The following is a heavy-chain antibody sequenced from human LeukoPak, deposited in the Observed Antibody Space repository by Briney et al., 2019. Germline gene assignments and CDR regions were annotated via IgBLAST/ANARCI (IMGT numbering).Heavy chain of an antibody. Sequence: LPGGSLRLSCAASGFTFSSYGMHWVRQAPGKGLEWVAVIWYDGSNKYYADSVKGRFTISRDNSRSTLYLQMNSLRAEDTAVYYCARSECSGGSCYLDYWGQGTLVTVSS. CDR2: IWYDGSNK. CDR3: ARSECSGGSCYLDY. J-gene: IGHJ4*02. D-gene: IGHD2-15*01. V-gene: IGHV3-33*01. CDR1: GFTFSSYG.